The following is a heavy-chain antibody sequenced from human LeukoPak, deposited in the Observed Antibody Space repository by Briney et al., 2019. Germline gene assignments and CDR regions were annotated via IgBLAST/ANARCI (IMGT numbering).Heavy chain of an antibody. Sequence: GGSLRLSCAASGFTFDDYGMSWVRQVPGKGLEWVSGINWNGGRIGYADSVKGRFTISRDNAKNSLYLQMNSLRAEDTALYYCARGYCSSGSCYSPAFDYWGQGTLVTVSS. CDR3: ARGYCSSGSCYSPAFDY. J-gene: IGHJ4*02. CDR1: GFTFDDYG. V-gene: IGHV3-20*04. D-gene: IGHD2-15*01. CDR2: INWNGGRI.